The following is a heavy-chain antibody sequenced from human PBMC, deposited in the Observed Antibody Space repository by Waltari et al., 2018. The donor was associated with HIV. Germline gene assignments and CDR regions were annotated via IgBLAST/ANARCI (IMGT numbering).Heavy chain of an antibody. V-gene: IGHV4-38-2*02. CDR2: IDHSGST. CDR1: GYSISSGYY. J-gene: IGHJ5*02. D-gene: IGHD4-17*01. Sequence: QVQLQESGPGLVKPSETLSLTCAVSGYSISSGYYWGWIRQPPGKGLEWSGSIDHSGSTYYNPALKSRVTISVDTSKNQFSRKLSSVTAADTAVYYCARESSSLTVTVPWFDPWGQGTLVTVSS. CDR3: ARESSSLTVTVPWFDP.